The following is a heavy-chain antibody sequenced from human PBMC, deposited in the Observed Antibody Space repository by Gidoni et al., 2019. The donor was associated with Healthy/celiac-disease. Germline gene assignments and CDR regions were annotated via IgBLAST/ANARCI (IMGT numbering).Heavy chain of an antibody. Sequence: EVQLLESGGGLVQPGGSLRLSCAASGFTFSSYAMRWVRQAPGKGLEWVSAISGSGGSTYYADSVNGRFTISRDNSKNTLYLQMNSLRAEDTAVYYCAKKQGGEGSGTLLNPVWFDPWGQGTLVTVSS. CDR3: AKKQGGEGSGTLLNPVWFDP. J-gene: IGHJ5*02. D-gene: IGHD6-25*01. V-gene: IGHV3-23*01. CDR1: GFTFSSYA. CDR2: ISGSGGST.